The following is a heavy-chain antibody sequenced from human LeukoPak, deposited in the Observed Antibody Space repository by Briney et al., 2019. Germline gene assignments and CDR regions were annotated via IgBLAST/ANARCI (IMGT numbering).Heavy chain of an antibody. V-gene: IGHV1-69*06. CDR1: GGTLRNYA. D-gene: IGHD3-10*01. J-gene: IGHJ3*02. Sequence: SVKVSCKASGGTLRNYAINWVRQAPGQRLEWMGGIIPMFGTANYAQKFQGRVTITADKSTGTVYMELRSPTSEDTAVYYCARGELLWFGELYRIDAFDIWGQGTMVIVSS. CDR3: ARGELLWFGELYRIDAFDI. CDR2: IIPMFGTA.